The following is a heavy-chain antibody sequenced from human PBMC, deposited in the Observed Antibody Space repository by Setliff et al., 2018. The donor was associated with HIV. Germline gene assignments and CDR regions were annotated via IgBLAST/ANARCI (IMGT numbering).Heavy chain of an antibody. V-gene: IGHV4-59*08. J-gene: IGHJ3*02. CDR2: ISNVGHT. Sequence: PSETLSLTCTVSRGSISSFHWSWIRRPPGMGLEWIGYISNVGHTNCIPSLKSRVTISMDTSKDQFSLRLTSVTAADMAVYYCVRHAGARIGISDAFDIWGQGSMVTVS. CDR1: RGSISSFH. CDR3: VRHAGARIGISDAFDI. D-gene: IGHD6-25*01.